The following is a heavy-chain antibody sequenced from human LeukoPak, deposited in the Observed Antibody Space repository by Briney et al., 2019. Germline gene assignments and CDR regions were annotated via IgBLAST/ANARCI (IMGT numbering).Heavy chain of an antibody. J-gene: IGHJ4*02. CDR2: ISGSDDGT. D-gene: IGHD3-10*01. Sequence: GGSLRLSCEASGFTFSRCGMTWVRQAPGKGLEWVSSISGSDDGTYYADSVKGRFTTSRDNSKNTVYLQMNSLSAEDTAIYYCAKRGPIYSATPGNYFDHWGQGTLVTVSS. CDR3: AKRGPIYSATPGNYFDH. CDR1: GFTFSRCG. V-gene: IGHV3-23*01.